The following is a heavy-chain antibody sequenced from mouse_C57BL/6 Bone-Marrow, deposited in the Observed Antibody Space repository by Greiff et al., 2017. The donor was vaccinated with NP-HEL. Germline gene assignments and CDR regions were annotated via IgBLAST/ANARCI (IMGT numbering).Heavy chain of an antibody. Sequence: VQLQQSGAELVRPGASVKLSCTASGFNIKDDYMHWVKQRPEQGLEWIGWIDPENGDTEYASKFQGKATITADTSSNTAYLQLSSLTSEDTAVYDCNYDYDPFAYWGQGTLVTVSA. CDR3: NYDYDPFAY. D-gene: IGHD2-4*01. CDR2: IDPENGDT. CDR1: GFNIKDDY. V-gene: IGHV14-4*01. J-gene: IGHJ3*01.